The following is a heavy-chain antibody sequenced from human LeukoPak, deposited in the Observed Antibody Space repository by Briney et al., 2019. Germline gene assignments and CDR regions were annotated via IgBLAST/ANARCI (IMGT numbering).Heavy chain of an antibody. D-gene: IGHD1-1*01. CDR3: ARGGSGNWNAPFDY. Sequence: GGSLRLSCAASGFTFSSYWMHWVRQAPGKGLEWVSSISSSSNIYDADSVKGRSTISRDNAKNSLYLQMNSLRAEDAAVYYCARGGSGNWNAPFDYWGQGTLVTVSS. CDR2: ISSSSNI. V-gene: IGHV3-21*01. J-gene: IGHJ4*02. CDR1: GFTFSSYW.